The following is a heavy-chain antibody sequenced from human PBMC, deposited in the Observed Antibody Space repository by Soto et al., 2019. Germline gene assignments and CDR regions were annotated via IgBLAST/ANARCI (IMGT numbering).Heavy chain of an antibody. J-gene: IGHJ4*02. CDR1: GGSFSGYY. CDR3: ARSSLYSSSSDFDY. D-gene: IGHD6-6*01. V-gene: IGHV4-34*01. Sequence: SETLSLTCAVYGGSFSGYYWSWIRQPPGKGLEWIGEINHSGSTNYNPSLKSRVTISVDTSKNQFSLKLSSVTAADTAVYYCARSSLYSSSSDFDYWGQGTLVTVSS. CDR2: INHSGST.